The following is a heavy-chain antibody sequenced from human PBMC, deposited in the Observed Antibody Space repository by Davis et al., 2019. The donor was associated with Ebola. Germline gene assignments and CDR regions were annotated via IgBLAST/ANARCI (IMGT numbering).Heavy chain of an antibody. CDR1: GFTFSSYS. J-gene: IGHJ4*02. V-gene: IGHV3-7*01. CDR2: IKQDGSEK. CDR3: ARGGIQLWLLGS. Sequence: GGSLRLSCAASGFTFSSYSMNWVRQAPGKGLEWVANIKQDGSEKYYVDSVKGRFTISRDNAKNSLYLQMNSLRAEDTAVYYCARGGIQLWLLGSWGQGTLVTVSS. D-gene: IGHD5-18*01.